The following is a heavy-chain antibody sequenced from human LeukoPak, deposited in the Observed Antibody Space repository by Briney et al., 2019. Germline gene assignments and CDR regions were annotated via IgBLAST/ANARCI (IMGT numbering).Heavy chain of an antibody. CDR1: GGSISSSSYY. CDR2: IYNSGST. V-gene: IGHV4-39*01. CDR3: ASSYDILTGYYKGLWFAP. Sequence: SETLSLTCTVSGGSISSSSYYWGWLRQPPGKGLEWIGSIYNSGSTYYNPSLKSRVTISVDTSKNQFSLKLSSVTAADTAVYYCASSYDILTGYYKGLWFAPWGQGTLVTVSS. D-gene: IGHD3-9*01. J-gene: IGHJ5*02.